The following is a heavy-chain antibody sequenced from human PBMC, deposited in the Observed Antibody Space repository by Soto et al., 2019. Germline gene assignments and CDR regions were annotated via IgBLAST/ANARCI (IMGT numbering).Heavy chain of an antibody. V-gene: IGHV3-11*05. CDR2: ISSSSSYT. D-gene: IGHD3-10*01. Sequence: QVQLVESGGGLVKPGGSLRLSCAASGFTFSDYYMSWIRQAPGKGLEWVSYISSSSSYTNYADSVKGRFTISRDNAKNSLYLQMNSLRAEDTAVYYCARDSFFYGSGKRASGMDVWGQGTTVTVSS. J-gene: IGHJ6*02. CDR1: GFTFSDYY. CDR3: ARDSFFYGSGKRASGMDV.